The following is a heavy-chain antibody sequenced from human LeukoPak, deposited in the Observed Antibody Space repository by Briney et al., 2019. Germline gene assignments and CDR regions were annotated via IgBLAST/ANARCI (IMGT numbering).Heavy chain of an antibody. Sequence: ASETLSLTCTVSGYSISSGYYWGWIRQPPGKGLEWIGSIYHSGSTYYNPSLKSRVTISVDTSKNQFSLKLSSVTAADTAVYYCARGSPTTGFDWFSGFRYNWFDPWGQGTLVTVSS. CDR1: GYSISSGYY. D-gene: IGHD3-9*01. CDR3: ARGSPTTGFDWFSGFRYNWFDP. J-gene: IGHJ5*02. CDR2: IYHSGST. V-gene: IGHV4-38-2*02.